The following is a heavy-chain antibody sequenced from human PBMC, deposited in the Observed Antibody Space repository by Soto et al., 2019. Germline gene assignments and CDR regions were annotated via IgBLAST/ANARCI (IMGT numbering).Heavy chain of an antibody. Sequence: VGSLRLSCAASGFTFSSYAMHWVRQAPGKGLEWVAVISYDGSNKYYADSVKGRFTISRDNSKNTLYLQMNSLRAEDTAVYYCAREEYCGGDCSCFDYWGQGTLVTVSS. CDR3: AREEYCGGDCSCFDY. D-gene: IGHD2-21*02. CDR1: GFTFSSYA. J-gene: IGHJ4*02. CDR2: ISYDGSNK. V-gene: IGHV3-30-3*01.